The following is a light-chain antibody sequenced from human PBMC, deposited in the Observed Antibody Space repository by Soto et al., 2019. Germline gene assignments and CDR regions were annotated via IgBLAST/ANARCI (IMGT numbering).Light chain of an antibody. CDR1: RGYSSYA. CDR3: QTWGTGIRV. CDR2: LNSDGSH. V-gene: IGLV4-69*01. J-gene: IGLJ2*01. Sequence: QPVLTQLPSASASLGASVKLTCTLSRGYSSYAVAWHQQQPEKGPRYLMKLNSDGSHGKGDGIPDRFSGSSSGAERYLTISSLQSEDEADYYCQTWGTGIRVFGGGTKVTVL.